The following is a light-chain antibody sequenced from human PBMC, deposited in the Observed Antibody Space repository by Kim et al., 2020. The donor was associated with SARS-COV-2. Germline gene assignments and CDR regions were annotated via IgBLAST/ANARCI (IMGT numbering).Light chain of an antibody. V-gene: IGLV3-21*04. Sequence: PGKAATLTRGGNNLGSKRVHWYQQKPGQAPELVIYYNTDRPAGIPERISGSSSGNTATLTISWVEAGDEADYYCQVWDSSTYGVIFGGGTQLTVL. CDR2: YNT. J-gene: IGLJ2*01. CDR1: NLGSKR. CDR3: QVWDSSTYGVI.